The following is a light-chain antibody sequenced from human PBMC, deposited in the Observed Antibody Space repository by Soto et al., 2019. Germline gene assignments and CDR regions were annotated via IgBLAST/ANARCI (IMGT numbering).Light chain of an antibody. CDR2: DAS. CDR1: QDISNY. CDR3: QQYDNLPIT. V-gene: IGKV1-33*01. Sequence: DIQMTQSPSSLSASVGDRVTITCQASQDISNYLNWYQQKPGKAPKFLIYDASNLETGVPSRFSGSGSGTDFIFTISSLQPEDIATYYCQQYDNLPITFGQGTRLEIK. J-gene: IGKJ5*01.